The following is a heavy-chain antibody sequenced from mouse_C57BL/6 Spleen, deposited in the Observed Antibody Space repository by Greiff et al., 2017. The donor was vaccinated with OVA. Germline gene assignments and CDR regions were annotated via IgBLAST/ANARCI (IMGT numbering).Heavy chain of an antibody. D-gene: IGHD4-1*01. CDR1: GFTFSSYC. CDR2: ISSGGSYT. J-gene: IGHJ2*01. CDR3: ARNWEEGNYFDY. V-gene: IGHV5-6*01. Sequence: EVKLVESGGDLVKPGGSLKLSCAASGFTFSSYCMSWVRQTPDKRLEWVATISSGGSYTYYPDSVKGRFTISRDNAKNTLYLQMSSLKSEDTAMYYCARNWEEGNYFDYWGQGTTLTVSS.